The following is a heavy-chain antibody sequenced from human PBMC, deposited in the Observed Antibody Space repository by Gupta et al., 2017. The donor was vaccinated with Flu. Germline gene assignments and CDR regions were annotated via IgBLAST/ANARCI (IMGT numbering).Heavy chain of an antibody. CDR3: ARGFGSYYDSGSHSLHWFDP. V-gene: IGHV1-46*01. D-gene: IGHD3-10*01. CDR1: GHSFSNCY. J-gene: IGHJ5*02. CDR2: INPNGGGT. Sequence: QVQLVKSGAEVRKPGASVKISCKASGHSFSNCYMHWVRPAPGQGLGWVGKINPNGGGTTYAQKFQGRVTMTRDTSTGTVYMELSSLRSEDTAVYYCARGFGSYYDSGSHSLHWFDPWGQGTLVTVSS.